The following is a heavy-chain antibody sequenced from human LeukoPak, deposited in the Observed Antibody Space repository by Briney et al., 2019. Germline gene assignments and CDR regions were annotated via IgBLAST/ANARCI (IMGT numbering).Heavy chain of an antibody. Sequence: GGSLRLSCAASGFPFSSYGMHWVRQAPGKGLEWVAFIRFDGSNKYYADSVKGRCTISRDNSKNTLFLQMNSLRAEDTAVYYCARDHRGSGSRYYYYYMDVWGKGTTVTISS. J-gene: IGHJ6*03. CDR3: ARDHRGSGSRYYYYYMDV. CDR1: GFPFSSYG. V-gene: IGHV3-30*02. D-gene: IGHD3-10*01. CDR2: IRFDGSNK.